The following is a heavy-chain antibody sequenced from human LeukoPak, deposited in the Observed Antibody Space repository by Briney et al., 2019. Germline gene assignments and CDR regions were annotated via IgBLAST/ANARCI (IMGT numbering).Heavy chain of an antibody. V-gene: IGHV4-59*12. CDR2: IYYSGST. D-gene: IGHD2-2*01. CDR1: GGSISSYY. J-gene: IGHJ4*02. Sequence: PSETLSLTCTVSGGSISSYYWSWIRQPPGKGLEGIGYIYYSGSTNYNPCLKSRVTISVDRSKNQFSLKLSSVTAADTAVYYCARARDQLLTYFDYWGQGTLVTVPS. CDR3: ARARDQLLTYFDY.